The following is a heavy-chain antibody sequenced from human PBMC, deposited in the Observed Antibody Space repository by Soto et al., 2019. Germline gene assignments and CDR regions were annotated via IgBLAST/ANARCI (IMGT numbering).Heavy chain of an antibody. V-gene: IGHV1-69*12. Sequence: QVQLVQSGAEVKKPGSSVKVSCKASGGTFSSYAISWVRQAPGQGLEWMGGIIPIFGTANYAQKFQGRVPITADEATSTAYMELSSLRSEDTAVYYCASRGIAAAAAIPFDYWGQGTLVTVSS. CDR3: ASRGIAAAAAIPFDY. CDR2: IIPIFGTA. J-gene: IGHJ4*02. D-gene: IGHD6-13*01. CDR1: GGTFSSYA.